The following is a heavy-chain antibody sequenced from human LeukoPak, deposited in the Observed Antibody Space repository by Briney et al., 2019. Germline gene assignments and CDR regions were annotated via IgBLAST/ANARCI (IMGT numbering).Heavy chain of an antibody. CDR2: ISRSGDTI. V-gene: IGHV3-11*01. CDR1: GFTFSDYY. Sequence: GGSLRLSCAASGFTFSDYYMSWIRQAPGKGLEWVSYISRSGDTIDYADSVKGRFTISRDNAKNSLYLQMNSLRAEDTAVYYCAGYHWNYGAVYWGQGTLVTVSS. CDR3: AGYHWNYGAVY. D-gene: IGHD1-7*01. J-gene: IGHJ4*02.